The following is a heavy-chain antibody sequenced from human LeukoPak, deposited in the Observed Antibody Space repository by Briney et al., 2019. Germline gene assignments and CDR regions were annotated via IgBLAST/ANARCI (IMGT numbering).Heavy chain of an antibody. V-gene: IGHV1-2*02. CDR2: INPNSGGT. J-gene: IGHJ6*03. CDR1: EYNFTSYY. Sequence: ASVKVSCKASEYNFTSYYMHWVRQAPGQGLEWMGWINPNSGGTSYAQKFQGRVTMTRDTSSSTAYMELSRLRSDDTAVYYCARGVTARGFYYYMDVWGKGTTVTISS. D-gene: IGHD2-21*02. CDR3: ARGVTARGFYYYMDV.